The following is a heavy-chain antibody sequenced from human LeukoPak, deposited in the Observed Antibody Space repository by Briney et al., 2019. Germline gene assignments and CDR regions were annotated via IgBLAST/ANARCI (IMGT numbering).Heavy chain of an antibody. V-gene: IGHV4-4*02. CDR3: ARGGSGSYRA. J-gene: IGHJ4*02. D-gene: IGHD3-10*01. CDR2: IFHSGGT. CDR1: GGSISSTNW. Sequence: PSETLSLTCAVSGGSISSTNWWSWVRQPPGKGLEWIGEIFHSGGTNYNPSLKSRISLSVDKSQNQFSLKLNSLTAADTAVYFCARGGSGSYRAWGQGTLVTVSS.